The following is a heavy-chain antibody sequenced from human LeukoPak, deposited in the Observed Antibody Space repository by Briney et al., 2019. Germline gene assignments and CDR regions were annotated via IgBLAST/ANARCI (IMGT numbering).Heavy chain of an antibody. J-gene: IGHJ4*02. CDR2: IYHSGST. CDR3: ARVESNIAAADY. CDR1: GGSISSSNW. V-gene: IGHV4-4*02. D-gene: IGHD6-13*01. Sequence: RASETLSLTCTVSGGSISSSNWWSWVRQPPGKGLEWIGEIYHSGSTNYNPSLKSRVTISVDKSKNQFSLKLSSVTAADTAVYYCARVESNIAAADYWGQGTLVTVSS.